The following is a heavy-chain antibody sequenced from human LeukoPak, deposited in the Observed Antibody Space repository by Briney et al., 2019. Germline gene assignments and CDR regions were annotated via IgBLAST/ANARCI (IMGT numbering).Heavy chain of an antibody. Sequence: GGSLRLSCAASGFTFSSYGMHWVGQAPGKGLEWVAVISYDGSDKYYADSVKGRFTISRDNSKNTLYLQMNSLRAEDTAVYYCAKAHYDIWAIDYWGQGTLVTVSS. J-gene: IGHJ4*02. D-gene: IGHD3-9*01. CDR2: ISYDGSDK. V-gene: IGHV3-30*18. CDR1: GFTFSSYG. CDR3: AKAHYDIWAIDY.